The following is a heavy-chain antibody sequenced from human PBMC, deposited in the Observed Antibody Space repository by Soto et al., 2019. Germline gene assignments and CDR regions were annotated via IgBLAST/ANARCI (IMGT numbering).Heavy chain of an antibody. J-gene: IGHJ4*02. V-gene: IGHV3-23*01. Sequence: PGGSLRLSCATSGFTFTSHSMSWVRQAPGKGLEWVSAITGSGDITYYAGSVRGRFTISRDNSKTTVYLQMNSLRAEDTAVYYCDKGEKTESRYGYCGQVALVTVSS. D-gene: IGHD3-9*01. CDR3: DKGEKTESRYGY. CDR2: ITGSGDIT. CDR1: GFTFTSHS.